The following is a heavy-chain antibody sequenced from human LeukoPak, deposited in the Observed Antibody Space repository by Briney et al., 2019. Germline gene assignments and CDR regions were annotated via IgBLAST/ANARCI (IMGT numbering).Heavy chain of an antibody. Sequence: ASVKVSCKACGYTFTGYYIHWVRQAPGQGLEWMGWINPNSGGTNYAQKFEGRVTMTGDTSISTAYMELSRLRSDDTAVYYCARGFVFRGLDYWGQGTQVTVPS. CDR3: ARGFVFRGLDY. J-gene: IGHJ4*02. CDR2: INPNSGGT. CDR1: GYTFTGYY. D-gene: IGHD3-10*01. V-gene: IGHV1-2*02.